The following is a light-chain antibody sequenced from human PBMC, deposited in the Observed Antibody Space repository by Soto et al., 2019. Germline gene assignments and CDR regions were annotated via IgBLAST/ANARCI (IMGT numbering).Light chain of an antibody. V-gene: IGKV3-11*01. CDR3: QQRSEWPRT. Sequence: EIVLTQSPATLSLSPGERATLSCRASQSISSSFAWYQQKPGQAPRLLIYDASTRATGFPARFSGSGSGTDFTLTIGSLEPEDFAVYYCQQRSEWPRTFGQGTKVEIK. J-gene: IGKJ1*01. CDR1: QSISSS. CDR2: DAS.